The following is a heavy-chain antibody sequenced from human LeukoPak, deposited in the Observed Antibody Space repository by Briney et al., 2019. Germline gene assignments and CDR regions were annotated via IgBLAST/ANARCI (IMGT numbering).Heavy chain of an antibody. CDR2: IWYDGSNK. CDR1: RFTFSSYG. V-gene: IGHV3-33*08. CDR3: ARGVWPSLFDY. J-gene: IGHJ4*02. D-gene: IGHD2-21*01. Sequence: GRSLRLSCAASRFTFSSYGMHWVRQAPGKGLEWVAVIWYDGSNKYYADSVKGRFTISRDNSKNTLYLQMNSLRAEDTAVYYCARGVWPSLFDYWGQGTLVTVSS.